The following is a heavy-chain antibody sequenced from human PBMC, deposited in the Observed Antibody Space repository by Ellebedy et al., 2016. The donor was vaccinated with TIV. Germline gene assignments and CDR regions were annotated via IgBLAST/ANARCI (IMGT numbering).Heavy chain of an antibody. Sequence: AASVKVSCKTSGYTFTSYGVSWVRQAPGQGLEWMGWISGLNGKTKYARTVQGRVTLTTDTAARTVHMELTSLRSDDTAVYYCARDNTVGGTNWFDPWGQGTLVIVSS. D-gene: IGHD6-19*01. J-gene: IGHJ5*02. CDR3: ARDNTVGGTNWFDP. CDR2: ISGLNGKT. V-gene: IGHV1-18*01. CDR1: GYTFTSYG.